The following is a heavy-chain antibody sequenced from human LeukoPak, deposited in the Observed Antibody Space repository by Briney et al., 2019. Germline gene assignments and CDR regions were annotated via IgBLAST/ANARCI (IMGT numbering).Heavy chain of an antibody. CDR1: GFTFGDYA. CDR3: SRDLSWSFDY. D-gene: IGHD6-13*01. Sequence: GRSLRLSCSASGFTFGDYALSWVRQAPGKGLEWVGFIRSKAYGGTTEYAASMEGRSTISRDDSKSIAYLQMNSPKTEDTAVYYCSRDLSWSFDYWGQGTLVTVSS. V-gene: IGHV3-49*04. J-gene: IGHJ4*02. CDR2: IRSKAYGGTT.